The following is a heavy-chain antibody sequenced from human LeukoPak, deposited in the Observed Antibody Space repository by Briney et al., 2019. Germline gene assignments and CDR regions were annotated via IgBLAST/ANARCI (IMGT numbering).Heavy chain of an antibody. D-gene: IGHD6-13*01. V-gene: IGHV3-23*01. J-gene: IGHJ4*01. CDR3: AKAIAATGRWWIFDY. CDR2: ISGSGTST. Sequence: GGSLRLSCAASGFTFSNYDMGWVRQAPGEGLEWVSTISGSGTSTYYTDSVKGRFTISRDNPKNAQYLQMNSLRAEDTAVYYCAKAIAATGRWWIFDYWGQELWSPSPQ. CDR1: GFTFSNYD.